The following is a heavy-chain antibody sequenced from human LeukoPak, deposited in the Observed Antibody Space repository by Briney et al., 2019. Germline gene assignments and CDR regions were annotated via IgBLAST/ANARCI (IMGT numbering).Heavy chain of an antibody. D-gene: IGHD4-17*01. Sequence: AASVKVSCKASGYTFTGYYMHWVRQAPGQGLEWMGWINPNSGGTNYAQKFRGRVTMTRDTSTSTVYMELSSLRSEDTAVYYCARFTPYGDYDDYWGQGTLVTVSS. CDR3: ARFTPYGDYDDY. J-gene: IGHJ4*02. CDR1: GYTFTGYY. CDR2: INPNSGGT. V-gene: IGHV1-2*02.